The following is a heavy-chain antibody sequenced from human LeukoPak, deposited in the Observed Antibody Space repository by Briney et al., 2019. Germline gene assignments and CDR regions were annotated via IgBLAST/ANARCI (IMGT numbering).Heavy chain of an antibody. D-gene: IGHD3-10*01. J-gene: IGHJ4*02. CDR3: AKTVSYYYGSGSYYKNPFDY. CDR2: ISSDGSKI. Sequence: GGSLRLSCAASGFIFSNYAMHWVRQAPGKGLEWVALISSDGSKIYYADSVKGRFTISRDNSRNTLYLQMNSLRAEDTAVYYCAKTVSYYYGSGSYYKNPFDYWGQGTLVTVSS. V-gene: IGHV3-30*04. CDR1: GFIFSNYA.